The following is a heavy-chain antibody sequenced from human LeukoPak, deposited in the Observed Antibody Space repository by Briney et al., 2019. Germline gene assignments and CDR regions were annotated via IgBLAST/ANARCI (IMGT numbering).Heavy chain of an antibody. Sequence: SQTLSLTCTVSGGSISSGGYYWGWIRQHPGKGLEWIGYIYYSGTTYYNPSLKSRVTISVDTSKNQFSLKLSSVTAADTAVYYCARYYGDYKNWFDPWGQGTLVTVSS. D-gene: IGHD4-17*01. CDR2: IYYSGTT. J-gene: IGHJ5*02. CDR1: GGSISSGGYY. V-gene: IGHV4-31*03. CDR3: ARYYGDYKNWFDP.